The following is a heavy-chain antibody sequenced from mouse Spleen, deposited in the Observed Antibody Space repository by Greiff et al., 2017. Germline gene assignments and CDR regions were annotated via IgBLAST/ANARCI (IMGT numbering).Heavy chain of an antibody. CDR2: INPNNGGT. CDR3: ARRGSSSERFAY. V-gene: IGHV1-22*01. J-gene: IGHJ3*01. D-gene: IGHD1-1*01. CDR1: GYTFTDYN. Sequence: EVQLHQSGPELVKPGASVKMSCKASGYTFTDYNMHWVKQSHGKSLEWIGYINPNNGGTSYNQKFKGKATLTVNKSSSTAYMELRSLTSEDSAVYYCARRGSSSERFAYWGQGTLVTVSA.